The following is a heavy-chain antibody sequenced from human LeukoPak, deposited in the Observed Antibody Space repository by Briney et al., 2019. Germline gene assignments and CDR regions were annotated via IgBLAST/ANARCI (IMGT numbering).Heavy chain of an antibody. V-gene: IGHV4-59*01. CDR1: GGSISSYY. D-gene: IGHD2-8*02. Sequence: SETLSLTCTVSGGSISSYYWSWTRQPPGKGLEWIGYIYSSGSTNYNPSLKSRVTISVDTSKNQFSLKLTSVTAADTAVYFCARFTDVRRFDPWGQGTLVTVSS. CDR3: ARFTDVRRFDP. CDR2: IYSSGST. J-gene: IGHJ5*02.